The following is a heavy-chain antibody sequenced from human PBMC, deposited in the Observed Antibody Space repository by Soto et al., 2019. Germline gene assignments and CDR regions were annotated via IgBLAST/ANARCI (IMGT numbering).Heavy chain of an antibody. V-gene: IGHV4-34*01. D-gene: IGHD3-22*01. CDR1: GGSFSGHS. J-gene: IGHJ5*01. CDR3: STRAYDTNGYYRFDP. CDR2: INHSGRV. Sequence: GTLSLTCAVYGGSFSGHSWTWIRQSPGKGLEWIGDINHSGRVNYSPSLKSRVTISLDTSKNQFSLTLSAVTAADTAMYYCSTRAYDTNGYYRFDPWGQGTLVTV.